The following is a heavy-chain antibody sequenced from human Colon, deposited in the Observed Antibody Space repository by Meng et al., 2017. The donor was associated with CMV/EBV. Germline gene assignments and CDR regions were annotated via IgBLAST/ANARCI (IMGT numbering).Heavy chain of an antibody. V-gene: IGHV3-72*01. D-gene: IGHD2-15*01. Sequence: CPASGFTLRDHYGDWVRQAPGKGLGWVGQIQNKDTKYHTFYADSVQGRFTISRDDSKNSVYLQMNNRESEDTAVYYGTDIGRAPLDPWGQGTLVTVSS. CDR2: IQNKDTKYHT. J-gene: IGHJ5*02. CDR1: GFTLRDHY. CDR3: TDIGRAPLDP.